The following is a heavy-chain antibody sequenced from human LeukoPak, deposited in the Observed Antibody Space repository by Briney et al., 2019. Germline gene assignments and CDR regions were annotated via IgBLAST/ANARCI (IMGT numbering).Heavy chain of an antibody. CDR2: ISSSSYI. V-gene: IGHV3-21*01. J-gene: IGHJ4*02. D-gene: IGHD3-10*01. Sequence: GGSLRLSCAASGFTFSSYSMNWVRQAPGKGLERVSSISSSSYIYCADSVKGRFTISRDNAKNSLYLQMNSLRAEDTALYYCASVDYYGSGNYYNDVDYWGQGTLVTVSS. CDR3: ASVDYYGSGNYYNDVDY. CDR1: GFTFSSYS.